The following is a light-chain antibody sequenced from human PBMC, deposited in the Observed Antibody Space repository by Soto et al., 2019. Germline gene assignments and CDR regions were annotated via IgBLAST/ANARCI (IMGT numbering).Light chain of an antibody. CDR1: SSDVGGYNH. CDR3: SSYTSSNTVYV. V-gene: IGLV2-14*03. CDR2: AVS. Sequence: QSALTQPASVSGSPGQSITISCTGTSSDVGGYNHVSWYQHHPGKAPKLMIYAVSNRPSGVSNRFSGSKSGNTASLTISGLQAEDEADYFCSSYTSSNTVYVFGTGTKLTVL. J-gene: IGLJ1*01.